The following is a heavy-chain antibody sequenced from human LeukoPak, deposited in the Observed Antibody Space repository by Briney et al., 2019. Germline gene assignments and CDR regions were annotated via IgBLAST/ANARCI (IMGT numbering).Heavy chain of an antibody. CDR1: GYTFTSYY. CDR3: ARGVVVVVADENYYYMDV. Sequence: ASVKVPRKASGYTFTSYYMHWVRQAPGQGLEWMGIINPSGGSTSYAQKFQGRVTMTRDMSTSTVYMELSSLRSEDTAVYYCARGVVVVVADENYYYMDVWGKGTTVTVSS. D-gene: IGHD2-15*01. CDR2: INPSGGST. V-gene: IGHV1-46*01. J-gene: IGHJ6*03.